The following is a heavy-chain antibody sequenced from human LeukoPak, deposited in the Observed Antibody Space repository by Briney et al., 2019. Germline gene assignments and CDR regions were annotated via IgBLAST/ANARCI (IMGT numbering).Heavy chain of an antibody. D-gene: IGHD5-18*01. CDR1: GGSFSGYY. CDR3: ASYTAGGGGLDY. V-gene: IGHV4-34*01. Sequence: SETLSLTCAVYGGSFSGYYWSWIRQPPGKGLEWIGEINHSGSTNYNPSLKSRVTISVDTSKNQFSLKLSSVTAADTAVYYCASYTAGGGGLDYWGQGTLVTVST. J-gene: IGHJ4*02. CDR2: INHSGST.